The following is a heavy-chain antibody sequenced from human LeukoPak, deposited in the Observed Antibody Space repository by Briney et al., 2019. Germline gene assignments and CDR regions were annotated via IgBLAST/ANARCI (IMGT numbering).Heavy chain of an antibody. V-gene: IGHV3-23*01. CDR3: AKRTGYSSGCLGY. J-gene: IGHJ4*02. CDR1: GFTFSSYA. D-gene: IGHD6-19*01. Sequence: GVSLRLSCAASGFTFSSYAMSWVRQAPGKGLEWVAAISGSGGSTYYADSVKGRFTISRDNSKNTLYLQMNSLRAEDTAVYYCAKRTGYSSGCLGYWGQGTLVTVSS. CDR2: ISGSGGST.